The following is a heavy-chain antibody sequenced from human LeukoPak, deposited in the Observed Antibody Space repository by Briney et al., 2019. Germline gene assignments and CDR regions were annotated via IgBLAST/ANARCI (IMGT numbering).Heavy chain of an antibody. CDR1: GLPFSRYG. J-gene: IGHJ6*02. D-gene: IGHD3-9*01. CDR2: IRSDGRNK. CDR3: AREGRITIFSRMYV. Sequence: GGSLRLSCAVSGLPFSRYGVHWVRRAPGKGLEWVAVIRSDGRNKYYAHPVKGRFIISRDNSKNTLYLQMNSLRAEDTAVCYCAREGRITIFSRMYVWGQGTTVTVSS. V-gene: IGHV3-33*01.